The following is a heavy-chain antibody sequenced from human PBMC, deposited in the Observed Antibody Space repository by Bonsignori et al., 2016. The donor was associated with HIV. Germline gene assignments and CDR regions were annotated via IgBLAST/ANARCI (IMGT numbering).Heavy chain of an antibody. CDR2: IYHSGRT. D-gene: IGHD4-17*01. CDR1: GHSISSGYW. V-gene: IGHV4-38-2*02. Sequence: QVQLQESGPGLVKPSETLSLTCTVSGHSISSGYWWGWIRQPPGKGLEWIGHIYHSGRTYHNPSLKSRVTMSTDTSKNHFSLKLRSVTAADTAVYYCARVDFGDYLDDWGLGTLVTVSS. CDR3: ARVDFGDYLDD. J-gene: IGHJ4*02.